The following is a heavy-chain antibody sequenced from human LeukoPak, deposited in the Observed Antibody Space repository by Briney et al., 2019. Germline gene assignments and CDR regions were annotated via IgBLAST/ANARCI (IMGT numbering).Heavy chain of an antibody. J-gene: IGHJ4*02. D-gene: IGHD3-16*02. CDR3: ARVRYDYVWGSYRLIDY. CDR1: GYTFTSYD. CDR2: MNPNSGNT. Sequence: ASVKVSCKASGYTFTSYDINWVRQAPGQGLEWMGWMNPNSGNTGYAQKFQGRVTMTRNTSISTAYMELSSLRSEDAAVYYCARVRYDYVWGSYRLIDYWGQGTLVTVSS. V-gene: IGHV1-8*01.